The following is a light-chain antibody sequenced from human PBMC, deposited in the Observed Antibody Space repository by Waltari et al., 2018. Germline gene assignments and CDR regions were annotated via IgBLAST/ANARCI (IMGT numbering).Light chain of an antibody. J-gene: IGKJ4*01. CDR3: QQRSHWPPLT. CDR1: QSVSSY. V-gene: IGKV3-11*01. CDR2: DAS. Sequence: EIVLTQSPATLSLSPGESATLSCRPSQSVSSYLAWYQQKPGQPPRLLIYDASNRATGVPARFSGSGSGTDFTLTISSLEPEDFAVYYCQQRSHWPPLTFGGGTMVEL.